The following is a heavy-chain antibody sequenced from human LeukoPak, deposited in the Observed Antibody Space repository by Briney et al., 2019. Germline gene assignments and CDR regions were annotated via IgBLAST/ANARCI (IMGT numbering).Heavy chain of an antibody. V-gene: IGHV3-9*01. CDR3: AKGTSGIAVAGPVNY. J-gene: IGHJ4*02. D-gene: IGHD6-19*01. Sequence: PGGSLRLSCAASGFTFSSYWMHWVRQAPGKGLEWVSGISWNSGSIGYADSVKGRFTISRDNAKNSLYLQMNSLRAEDTALYYCAKGTSGIAVAGPVNYWGQGTLVTVSS. CDR1: GFTFSSYW. CDR2: ISWNSGSI.